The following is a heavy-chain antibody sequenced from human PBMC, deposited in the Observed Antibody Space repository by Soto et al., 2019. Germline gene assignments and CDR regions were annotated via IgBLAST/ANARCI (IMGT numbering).Heavy chain of an antibody. V-gene: IGHV3-11*06. Sequence: GGSLRLSCAASGFTFSDYYMSWIRQAPGKGLEWVSYISSSSSYTNYADSVKGRFTISRDNAKNSLYLQMNSLRAEDTAVYYCARGGLHIAAAGNDYWGQGTLVTVSS. CDR2: ISSSSSYT. CDR1: GFTFSDYY. D-gene: IGHD6-13*01. CDR3: ARGGLHIAAAGNDY. J-gene: IGHJ4*02.